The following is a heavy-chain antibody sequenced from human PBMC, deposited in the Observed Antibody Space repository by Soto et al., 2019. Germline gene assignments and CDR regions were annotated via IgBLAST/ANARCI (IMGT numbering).Heavy chain of an antibody. J-gene: IGHJ2*01. CDR3: AKRTTGWYFDL. Sequence: EVQLLESGGGLVQPGGSLRLSCAASGFTFSSYAMNWVRQAPGKGLELVSVISGGGGSTDYADSVKGRFTIYRDNSKNTLYLQMNSLRAEDTAVSYCAKRTTGWYFDLWGRGTLVTVSS. V-gene: IGHV3-23*01. CDR1: GFTFSSYA. CDR2: ISGGGGST.